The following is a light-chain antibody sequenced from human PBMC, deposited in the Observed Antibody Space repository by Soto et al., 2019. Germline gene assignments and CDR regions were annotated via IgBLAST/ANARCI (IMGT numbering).Light chain of an antibody. CDR3: QQYSTYTPRT. Sequence: QLTQSPSSLSASVGDRVTITCRASQDISRYLAWYQQRAGKAPKLLIYGASTLQSGVPSRFSGSGSGTEFTLTISSLQPEDFATYYCQQYSTYTPRTFGQGTKVEIK. CDR1: QDISRY. CDR2: GAS. V-gene: IGKV1-9*01. J-gene: IGKJ1*01.